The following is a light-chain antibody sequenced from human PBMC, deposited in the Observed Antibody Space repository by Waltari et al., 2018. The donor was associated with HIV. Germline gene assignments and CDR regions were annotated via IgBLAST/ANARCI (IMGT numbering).Light chain of an antibody. Sequence: QSVLTQPSSASGTPGQRVTISCSGSSSYIGSYIISWYQQLPGTAPKLLIYSNNHRPSGVPDRFSGSKSGTSASLAISGLQSEDEADYYCSTWDASLIGWVFGGGTKLTVL. CDR2: SNN. V-gene: IGLV1-44*01. CDR1: SSYIGSYI. J-gene: IGLJ3*02. CDR3: STWDASLIGWV.